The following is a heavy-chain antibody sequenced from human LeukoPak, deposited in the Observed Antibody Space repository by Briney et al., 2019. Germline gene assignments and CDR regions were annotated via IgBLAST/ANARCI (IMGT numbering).Heavy chain of an antibody. V-gene: IGHV3-30*18. CDR1: GFIFSDYN. J-gene: IGHJ4*02. Sequence: GGSLRLSCVVSGFIFSDYNMHWVRQAPGKGLEWVTIISYDGTKKYYADSVKGRFTISRDNSKNTLYLQMNNVRTEDTAMYYCAKVRWDNSGWYYLDSWGQGTLVTVSS. CDR2: ISYDGTKK. D-gene: IGHD6-19*01. CDR3: AKVRWDNSGWYYLDS.